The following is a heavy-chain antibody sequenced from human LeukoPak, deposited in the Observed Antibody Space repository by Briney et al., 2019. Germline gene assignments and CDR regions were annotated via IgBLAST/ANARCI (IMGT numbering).Heavy chain of an antibody. D-gene: IGHD3-3*01. Sequence: ASVKVSCKASGYTFTSYYMHWVRQAPGQGLEWMGIINPSGGSTSYAQKFQGRVTMTTDTSTSTAYMELRSLRSDDTAVYYCARVRDHYDFWSGYYAGWFDPWGQGTLVTVSS. CDR2: INPSGGST. V-gene: IGHV1-46*01. CDR1: GYTFTSYY. J-gene: IGHJ5*02. CDR3: ARVRDHYDFWSGYYAGWFDP.